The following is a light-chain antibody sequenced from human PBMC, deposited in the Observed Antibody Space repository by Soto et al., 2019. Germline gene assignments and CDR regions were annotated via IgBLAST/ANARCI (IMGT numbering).Light chain of an antibody. CDR3: LQDYSFLWT. Sequence: AILMTQSPSSLSASTGDRVTITCRASQGISSYLAWYQQKPGKAPKLLIYAASSLQSGVPSRFSGSGSGTDFTLTIRSLQPEGFATYYGLQDYSFLWTFGQGTKVDI. J-gene: IGKJ1*01. V-gene: IGKV1-8*01. CDR2: AAS. CDR1: QGISSY.